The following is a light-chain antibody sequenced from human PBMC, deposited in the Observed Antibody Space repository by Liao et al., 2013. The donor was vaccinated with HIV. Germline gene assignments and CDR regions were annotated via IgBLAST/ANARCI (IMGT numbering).Light chain of an antibody. V-gene: IGLV3-16*01. CDR1: RLGGKY. J-gene: IGLJ3*02. Sequence: SYDLTQPPSVSVSPGQTANITCSGDRLGGKYASWYQQKPGQSPFXVIYQDSKRPSGIPERFSGSSSGTVVTLTVSGVQAEDEADYYCLSADSSGTLNWVFGGRDQADRP. CDR3: LSADSSGTLNWV. CDR2: QDS.